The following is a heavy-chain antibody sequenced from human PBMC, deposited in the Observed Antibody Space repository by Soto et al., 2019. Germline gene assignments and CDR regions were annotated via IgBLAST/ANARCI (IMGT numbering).Heavy chain of an antibody. V-gene: IGHV3-48*02. D-gene: IGHD6-19*01. J-gene: IGHJ4*02. CDR3: ARGPNTAVAGRFDY. CDR1: GFTFSSYS. CDR2: ITGGSTI. Sequence: GGSLRLSCAASGFTFSSYSMNWVRQAPGKGLECVSYITGGSTIFYADSVKGRFTVSRDNAENSLYLQMNSLRDEDTAVYYCARGPNTAVAGRFDYWGQGTLVTVSS.